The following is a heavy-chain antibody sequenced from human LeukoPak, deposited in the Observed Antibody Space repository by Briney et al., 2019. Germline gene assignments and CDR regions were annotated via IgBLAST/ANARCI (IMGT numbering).Heavy chain of an antibody. Sequence: SVKVSCKASGGTFSSYAISWVRQAPGQGLEWMGGIIPIFGTANYAQKFQGRVTITTDESTSTAYMELSSLRFEDTAVYYCAREGFSSGSVDYYYYMDVWGKGTTVTVSS. CDR2: IIPIFGTA. CDR3: AREGFSSGSVDYYYYMDV. D-gene: IGHD3-22*01. V-gene: IGHV1-69*05. J-gene: IGHJ6*03. CDR1: GGTFSSYA.